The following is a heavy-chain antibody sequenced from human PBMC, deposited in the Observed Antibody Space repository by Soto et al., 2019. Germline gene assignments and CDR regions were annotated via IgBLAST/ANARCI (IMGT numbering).Heavy chain of an antibody. Sequence: GGSLRLSCAASGFTFSSYSMNWVRQAPGEGLEWVSSISSSSSYIYYADSVKGRFTISRDNAKNSLYLQMNSLRAEDTAVYYCARDRGAAAAYYYYYYGMDVWGQGTTVTVSS. CDR2: ISSSSSYI. D-gene: IGHD6-13*01. J-gene: IGHJ6*02. CDR1: GFTFSSYS. CDR3: ARDRGAAAAYYYYYYGMDV. V-gene: IGHV3-21*01.